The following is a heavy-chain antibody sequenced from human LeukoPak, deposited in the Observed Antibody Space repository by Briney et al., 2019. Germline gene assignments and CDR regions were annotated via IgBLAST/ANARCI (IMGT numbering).Heavy chain of an antibody. Sequence: SETLSLTCTVSGGSISSGGYYWSWIRQHPGMGLEWIGYIYYSGSTYYNPSLKSRVTISVDTSKNQFSLKLSSVTAADTAVYYCARDQDSSGGPDAFDIWGQGTMVTVSS. J-gene: IGHJ3*02. CDR3: ARDQDSSGGPDAFDI. V-gene: IGHV4-31*03. CDR2: IYYSGST. D-gene: IGHD3-22*01. CDR1: GGSISSGGYY.